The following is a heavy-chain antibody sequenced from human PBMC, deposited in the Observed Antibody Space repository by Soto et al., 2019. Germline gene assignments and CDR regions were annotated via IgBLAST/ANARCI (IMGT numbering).Heavy chain of an antibody. J-gene: IGHJ4*02. CDR1: GGSISSGCYS. Sequence: SETRSLTCPVSGGSISSGCYSWRWNRQPPGKGLEWIGYIYHSGSANYNPSLRSRLTMSVDTSKNQFSLKLSSVTAADTAVYYCARLPTYYYDSSGENFDCWGQGTLVTVSS. CDR2: IYHSGSA. CDR3: ARLPTYYYDSSGENFDC. D-gene: IGHD3-22*01. V-gene: IGHV4-30-2*01.